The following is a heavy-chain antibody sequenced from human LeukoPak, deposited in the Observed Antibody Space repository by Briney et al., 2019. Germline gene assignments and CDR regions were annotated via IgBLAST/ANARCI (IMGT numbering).Heavy chain of an antibody. CDR2: IKRDGSEK. J-gene: IGHJ4*02. CDR1: GFTFSNNW. D-gene: IGHD1-26*01. CDR3: VRVCIVGARSVFDY. V-gene: IGHV3-7*01. Sequence: PGGSLRLSCAASGFTFSNNWMSWVRQAPGKGLEWVANIKRDGSEKYYVDSVKGRFTISRDNAKNSQYLQMNSLGAEDTAVYYCVRVCIVGARSVFDYWGQGTPVTVSS.